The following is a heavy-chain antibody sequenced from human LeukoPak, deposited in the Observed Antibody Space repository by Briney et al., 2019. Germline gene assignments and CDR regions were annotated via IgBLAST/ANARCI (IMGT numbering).Heavy chain of an antibody. V-gene: IGHV3-74*01. CDR3: ARDGCGSYEH. CDR2: INSDGSST. D-gene: IGHD3-10*01. Sequence: GGSLRLSCAASGFTFSSYWMHWVRQAPGKGLVGASRINSDGSSTRYADSVRGSFTIYRDNAKDTLYLHMKSVRAEVWDGYSCARDGCGSYEHWGQGTLVTVSS. CDR1: GFTFSSYW. J-gene: IGHJ4*02.